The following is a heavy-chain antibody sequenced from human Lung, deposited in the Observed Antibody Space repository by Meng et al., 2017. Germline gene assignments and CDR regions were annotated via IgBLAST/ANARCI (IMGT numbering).Heavy chain of an antibody. CDR1: GYTFTSYA. CDR3: ASSVGGLFGVVIIGAY. D-gene: IGHD3-3*01. CDR2: INAGNGNT. V-gene: IGHV1-3*01. J-gene: IGHJ4*02. Sequence: MQSGTEVKKPGASVYVFCKASGYTFTSYAMHWVRQAPGQRLEWMGWINAGNGNTKYSQKFQGRVTITRDTSASTAYMELSSLRSEDTAVYYCASSVGGLFGVVIIGAYWGQGTLVTASS.